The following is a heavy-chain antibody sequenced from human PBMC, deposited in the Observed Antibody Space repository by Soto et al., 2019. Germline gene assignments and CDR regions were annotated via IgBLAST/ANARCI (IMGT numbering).Heavy chain of an antibody. V-gene: IGHV5-10-1*01. CDR3: AGHGGAHYDSSGYHYALDY. CDR2: IDLTDSYT. D-gene: IGHD3-22*01. J-gene: IGHJ4*02. Sequence: PGESLKISCKGSGYSFRNNWITWVRQMPGKGLEWMGRIDLTDSYTSYSPSFQGHVSFSADTSINTAYLQWSSLRASDTAMYYCAGHGGAHYDSSGYHYALDYWGQGTPVTVPS. CDR1: GYSFRNNW.